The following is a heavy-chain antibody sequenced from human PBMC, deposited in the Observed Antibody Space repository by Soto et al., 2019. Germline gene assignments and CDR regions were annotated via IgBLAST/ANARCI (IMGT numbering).Heavy chain of an antibody. V-gene: IGHV3-21*01. D-gene: IGHD3-9*01. J-gene: IGHJ3*02. CDR3: ATVRYFDWLLVPDAFDI. CDR2: ISSSRSYI. CDR1: GFTFSSYS. Sequence: EVQLVESGGGLVKPGGSLRLSCAASGFTFSSYSMNWVRQAPGKGLEWVSSISSSRSYIYYADSVKGRFTISRDNAKNSLYLQMNSLRAEDTAVYYCATVRYFDWLLVPDAFDIWGQGTMVTVSS.